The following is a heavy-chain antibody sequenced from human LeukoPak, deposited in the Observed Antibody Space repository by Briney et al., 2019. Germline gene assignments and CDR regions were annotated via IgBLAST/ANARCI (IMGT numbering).Heavy chain of an antibody. CDR1: GGSISSHY. CDR2: IYYSGST. CDR3: ARGITAGFTIGFNIFDY. D-gene: IGHD3-16*01. J-gene: IGHJ4*02. Sequence: PSETLSLTCTVSGGSISSHYWSWIRQPPGKGLEWIGYIYYSGSTNYNPSLKSRVTISVDTSKNQFSLKLSSVTAADTAVYYCARGITAGFTIGFNIFDYWGQGTLVTVSS. V-gene: IGHV4-59*08.